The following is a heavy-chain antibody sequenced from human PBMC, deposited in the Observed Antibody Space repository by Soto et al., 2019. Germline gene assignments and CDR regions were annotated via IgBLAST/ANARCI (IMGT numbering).Heavy chain of an antibody. V-gene: IGHV3-15*07. CDR1: GFTFSNAW. CDR3: TTGRGY. Sequence: EVQLVESGGGLVKPGGSLRLSCAASGFTFSNAWMNWVRQAPGKGLEWVGRIKSKNDGGTTDYAAPVKGRFTISRDDSKNTLYLQMNSLKTEGTAVYYGTTGRGYCCQGTLVTVSS. J-gene: IGHJ4*02. CDR2: IKSKNDGGTT.